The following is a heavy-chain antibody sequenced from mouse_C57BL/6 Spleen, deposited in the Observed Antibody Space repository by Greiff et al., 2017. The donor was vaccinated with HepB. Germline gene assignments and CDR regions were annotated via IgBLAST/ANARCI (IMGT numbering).Heavy chain of an antibody. CDR2: IYPGSGST. CDR3: ARGRTGLDSLYYFDY. D-gene: IGHD3-2*01. Sequence: QVQLQQPGAELVKPGASVKMSCKASGYTFTSYWITWVKQRPGQGLEWIGDIYPGSGSTNYNEKFKSKATLTVDTSSSTAYMQLSSLTSEDSAVYYCARGRTGLDSLYYFDYWGQGTTLTVSS. V-gene: IGHV1-55*01. J-gene: IGHJ2*01. CDR1: GYTFTSYW.